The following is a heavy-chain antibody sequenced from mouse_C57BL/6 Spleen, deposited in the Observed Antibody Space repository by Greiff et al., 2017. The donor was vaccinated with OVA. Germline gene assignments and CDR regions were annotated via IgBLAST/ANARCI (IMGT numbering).Heavy chain of an antibody. CDR3: ARAPSTVVATDYAMDY. CDR2: IYPRSGNT. V-gene: IGHV1-81*01. CDR1: GYTFTSYG. Sequence: QVQLKQSGAELARPGASVKLSCKASGYTFTSYGISWVKQRTGQGLEWIGEIYPRSGNTYYNEKFKGKATLTADKSSSTAYMELRSLTSEDSAVYFCARAPSTVVATDYAMDYWGQGTSVTVSS. D-gene: IGHD1-1*01. J-gene: IGHJ4*01.